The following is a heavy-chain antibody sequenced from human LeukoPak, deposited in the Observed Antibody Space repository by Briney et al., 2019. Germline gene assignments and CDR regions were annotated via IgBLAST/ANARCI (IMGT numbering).Heavy chain of an antibody. J-gene: IGHJ4*02. Sequence: GGSLRLSCAASGFTFSSYWMSWVRQAPGKGLEWVSAISGSGGSTYYADSVKGRFTISRDNAKNSLSLQMNNLRVEDTAVYYCARAGSHWHYVYWGQGTVVTVSS. CDR2: ISGSGGST. CDR1: GFTFSSYW. CDR3: ARAGSHWHYVY. D-gene: IGHD3-10*01. V-gene: IGHV3-23*01.